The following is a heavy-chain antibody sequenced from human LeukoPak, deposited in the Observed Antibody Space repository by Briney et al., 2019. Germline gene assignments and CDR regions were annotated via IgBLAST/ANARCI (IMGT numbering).Heavy chain of an antibody. CDR1: GNYW. J-gene: IGHJ4*02. Sequence: GRSLRLSCAASGNYWMHWVLQVPGKGLVWVSHINSDGSWTSYADSVKGRFTISKDNAKNTVYLQMNSLRAEDTAVYYCVSFYETYWGRGTLVTVSS. CDR2: INSDGSWT. D-gene: IGHD2/OR15-2a*01. CDR3: VSFYETY. V-gene: IGHV3-74*01.